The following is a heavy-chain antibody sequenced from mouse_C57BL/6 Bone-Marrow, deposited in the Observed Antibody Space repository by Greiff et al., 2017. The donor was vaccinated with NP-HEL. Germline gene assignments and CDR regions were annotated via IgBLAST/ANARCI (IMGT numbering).Heavy chain of an antibody. CDR1: GFTFSDFY. Sequence: EVKLMESGGGLVQSGRSLRLSCATSGFTFSDFYMEWVRQAPGKGLEWIAASRNKANDYTTEYSASVKGRFIVSRDTSQSILYLQMNALRAEDTAIYYCARDVTGRFDYWGQGTTLTVSS. V-gene: IGHV7-1*01. D-gene: IGHD4-1*01. CDR3: ARDVTGRFDY. J-gene: IGHJ2*01. CDR2: SRNKANDYTT.